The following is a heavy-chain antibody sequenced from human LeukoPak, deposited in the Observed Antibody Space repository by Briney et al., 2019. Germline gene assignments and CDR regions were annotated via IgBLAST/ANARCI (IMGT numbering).Heavy chain of an antibody. V-gene: IGHV4-59*08. Sequence: SETLSLTCNVSGDSISSYYWSWIRQPPGKGLEWIGYISNSGSTSYNPSLKSRLTMSVNTSQNQFSLRLTSVTAADTAFYYCARGDYDYLSGTYSFDLWGQGIRVTVSS. J-gene: IGHJ5*02. CDR3: ARGDYDYLSGTYSFDL. D-gene: IGHD3-16*01. CDR2: ISNSGST. CDR1: GDSISSYY.